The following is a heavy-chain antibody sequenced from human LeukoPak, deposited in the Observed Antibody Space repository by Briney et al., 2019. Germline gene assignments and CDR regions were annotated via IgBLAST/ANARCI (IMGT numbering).Heavy chain of an antibody. V-gene: IGHV3-49*04. CDR2: IRSKAYGGTT. D-gene: IGHD4-17*01. J-gene: IGHJ3*02. Sequence: GGSLRLSCTASGFTFGDYAMSWVRQASGKGLEWVGFIRSKAYGGTTEYAASVKGRFTISRDDSKSIAYLQMNSLKTEDTAVYYCTRLRLARMGAFDIWGQGTMVTVSS. CDR3: TRLRLARMGAFDI. CDR1: GFTFGDYA.